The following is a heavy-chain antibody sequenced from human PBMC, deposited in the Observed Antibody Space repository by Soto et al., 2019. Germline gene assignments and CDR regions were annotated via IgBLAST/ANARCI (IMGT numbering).Heavy chain of an antibody. D-gene: IGHD3-22*01. CDR1: GFTFTSSA. CDR2: IVVGSGNT. CDR3: VRRYYDSSGYSSAFDI. Sequence: PVKVSCKASGFTFTSSAVQWVRQARGQRLEWIGWIVVGSGNTNYAQKFQERVTITRDMSTSTAYMELSSLRSEDTAVYYCVRRYYDSSGYSSAFDIWGQGTMVTVSS. V-gene: IGHV1-58*01. J-gene: IGHJ3*02.